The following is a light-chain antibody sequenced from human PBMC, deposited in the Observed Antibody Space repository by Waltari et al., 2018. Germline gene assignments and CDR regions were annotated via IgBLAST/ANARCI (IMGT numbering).Light chain of an antibody. CDR1: TSNLGRNI. Sequence: QSLLTQPPSISGAPGQRVTISCSVGTSNLGRNIVNWYQQVPGPAPKPLIFRSDPRPSGVSDRFSGSKSGTSASLTITGLLSADETDYICAAWDDSLNAWIFGGGTRLTVL. J-gene: IGLJ3*02. CDR3: AAWDDSLNAWI. V-gene: IGLV1-44*01. CDR2: RSD.